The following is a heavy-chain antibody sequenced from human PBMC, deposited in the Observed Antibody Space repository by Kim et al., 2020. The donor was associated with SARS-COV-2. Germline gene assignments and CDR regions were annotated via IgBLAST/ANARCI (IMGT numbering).Heavy chain of an antibody. J-gene: IGHJ4*02. CDR3: ARDGYCSSTSCYASYYFDY. Sequence: GRFTIARDNSKNTLDLQMNSLRAEDTAVYYCARDGYCSSTSCYASYYFDYWGQGTLVTVSS. V-gene: IGHV3-30*07. D-gene: IGHD2-2*03.